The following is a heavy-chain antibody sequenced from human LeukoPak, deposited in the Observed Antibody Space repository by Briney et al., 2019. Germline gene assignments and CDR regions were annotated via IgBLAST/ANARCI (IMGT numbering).Heavy chain of an antibody. CDR3: ARGKWELLGAFDI. D-gene: IGHD1-26*01. CDR2: ISSSSSYI. Sequence: GGSLTLSCAASGFTVSNNYMRWVRQAPGKGLEWVSSISSSSSYIYYADSVKGRFTISRDNAKNSLYLQMNSLRAEDTAVYYCARGKWELLGAFDIWGQGTMVTVSS. CDR1: GFTVSNNY. J-gene: IGHJ3*02. V-gene: IGHV3-21*01.